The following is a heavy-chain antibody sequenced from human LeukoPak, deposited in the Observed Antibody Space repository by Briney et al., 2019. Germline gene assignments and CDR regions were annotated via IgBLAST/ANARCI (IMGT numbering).Heavy chain of an antibody. CDR2: IYYSGST. CDR1: GGSVSSGSYY. D-gene: IGHD5-12*01. CDR3: ASSGYSGYDYYFDY. J-gene: IGHJ4*02. Sequence: PSETLSLTCTVSGGSVSSGSYYWSWIRQPPGKGLEWIGYIYYSGSTNYNPSLKSRVTISVDTSKNQFSLNLSSVTAADTAVYYCASSGYSGYDYYFDYWGQGTLVTVSS. V-gene: IGHV4-61*01.